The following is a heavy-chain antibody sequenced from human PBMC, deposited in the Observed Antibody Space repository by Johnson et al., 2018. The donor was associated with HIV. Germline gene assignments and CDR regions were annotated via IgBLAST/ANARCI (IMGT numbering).Heavy chain of an antibody. CDR1: GFSISSNY. CDR3: ARERPGYGGHDAFDI. Sequence: EVQLVESGGGLVQPGGSLRLSCKASGFSISSNYMSWVRQPPGKGLEWVSVFYSGSNTYYADSVKGRFTISRDNSNNTLYLQMNSLRAEDTAVYHCARERPGYGGHDAFDIWGQGTMVTVSS. V-gene: IGHV3-66*01. D-gene: IGHD4-23*01. J-gene: IGHJ3*02. CDR2: FYSGSNT.